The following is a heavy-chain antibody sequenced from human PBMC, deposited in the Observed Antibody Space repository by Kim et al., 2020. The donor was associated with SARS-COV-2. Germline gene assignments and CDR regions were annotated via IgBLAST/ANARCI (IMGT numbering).Heavy chain of an antibody. J-gene: IGHJ6*02. D-gene: IGHD3-10*01. CDR2: ISGSGGST. V-gene: IGHV3-23*01. CDR3: AKSAREPMVRGVIIKGYYYGMDV. CDR1: GFTFSSYA. Sequence: GGSLRLSCAASGFTFSSYAMSWVRQAPGKGLEWVSAISGSGGSTYYADSVKGRFTISRDNSKNTLYLQMNSLRAEDTAVYYCAKSAREPMVRGVIIKGYYYGMDVWGQGTTVTVSS.